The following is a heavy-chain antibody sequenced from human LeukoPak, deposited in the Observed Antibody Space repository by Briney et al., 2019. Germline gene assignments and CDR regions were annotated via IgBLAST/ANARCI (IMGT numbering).Heavy chain of an antibody. V-gene: IGHV3-23*01. CDR2: IGGSGGST. CDR3: ARAPGVDSSGYNGAYYYYYMDV. Sequence: PGGSLRLSCAASGFTFSSYAMNWVRQAPGKGLEWVSVIGGSGGSTNYADPVKGRFTISRDNSKNTLYLQMNSLRAEDTAVYYCARAPGVDSSGYNGAYYYYYMDVWGKGTTVTISS. J-gene: IGHJ6*03. CDR1: GFTFSSYA. D-gene: IGHD3-22*01.